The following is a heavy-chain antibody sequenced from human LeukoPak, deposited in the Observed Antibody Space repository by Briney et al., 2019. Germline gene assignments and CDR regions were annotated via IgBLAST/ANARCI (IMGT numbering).Heavy chain of an antibody. V-gene: IGHV3-23*01. CDR1: GFTFTSYT. CDR2: ISGSGSST. J-gene: IGHJ4*02. D-gene: IGHD2-21*02. CDR3: ARDPQYCGGDCSDGY. Sequence: GGSLRLSCAASGFTFTSYTMTWVRQAPGKGLEWVSSISGSGSSTYYADSVKGRFTISRDNSKNTVYVQMNTLKAEDMAMYFCARDPQYCGGDCSDGYWGQGTLVTVSS.